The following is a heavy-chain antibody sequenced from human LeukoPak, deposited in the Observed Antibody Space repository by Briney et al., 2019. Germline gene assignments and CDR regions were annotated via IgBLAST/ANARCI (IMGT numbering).Heavy chain of an antibody. CDR2: MWYDGSNK. CDR3: AKDLAVRGVTGIDY. CDR1: GFTFSSYG. Sequence: GGSLRLSCAASGFTFSSYGMHWARQAPGKGLEWVAVMWYDGSNKYYADSVKGRFTISRDNSKNTLCLQMNSLRAEDTAVYYCAKDLAVRGVTGIDYWGQGTLVTVSS. V-gene: IGHV3-33*06. D-gene: IGHD3-10*01. J-gene: IGHJ4*02.